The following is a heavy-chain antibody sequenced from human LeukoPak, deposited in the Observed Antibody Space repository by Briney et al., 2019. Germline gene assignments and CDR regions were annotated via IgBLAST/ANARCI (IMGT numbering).Heavy chain of an antibody. CDR1: GGSFSGYY. Sequence: SETLSLTCAVYGGSFSGYYWSWIRQPPGKGLEWIGEINHSGSTNYNPSLKSRVTISVDTSKNQFSLKLSSVTAADTAVHYCARGRAGVVVVPAAQYNWFDPWGQGTLVTVSS. D-gene: IGHD2-2*01. J-gene: IGHJ5*02. CDR3: ARGRAGVVVVPAAQYNWFDP. CDR2: INHSGST. V-gene: IGHV4-34*01.